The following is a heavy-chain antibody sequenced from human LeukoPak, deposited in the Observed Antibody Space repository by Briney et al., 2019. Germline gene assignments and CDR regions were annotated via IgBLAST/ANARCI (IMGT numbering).Heavy chain of an antibody. CDR2: ISYDGSNK. D-gene: IGHD4-17*01. Sequence: GGSLRLSCAASGFTFSSYAMHWVRQAPGKGLEWVAVISYDGSNKYYADSVKGRFTISRDDSKNTLSLQMSGLRAEDTALYYCTTEVPNGDLRFDYWGQGTLVTVSS. V-gene: IGHV3-30-3*01. CDR1: GFTFSSYA. J-gene: IGHJ4*02. CDR3: TTEVPNGDLRFDY.